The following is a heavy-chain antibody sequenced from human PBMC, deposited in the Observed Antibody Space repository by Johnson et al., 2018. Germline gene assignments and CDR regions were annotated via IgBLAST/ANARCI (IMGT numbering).Heavy chain of an antibody. Sequence: QVQLVQSGGGVVQPGKSLRLSCAASGFTFSSFGMHWVRQAPGKGLEWVAVVSSDGSIDYYADSVKGRLAISRDNSKNTLSLQRASLRAEDTAVYFCARETFASGAHYSGAFDIWGQGTMVTVSS. CDR2: VSSDGSID. CDR1: GFTFSSFG. D-gene: IGHD2-21*01. V-gene: IGHV3-30*03. CDR3: ARETFASGAHYSGAFDI. J-gene: IGHJ3*02.